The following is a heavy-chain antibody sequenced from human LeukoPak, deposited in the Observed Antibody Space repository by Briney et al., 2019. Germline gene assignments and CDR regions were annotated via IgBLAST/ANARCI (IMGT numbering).Heavy chain of an antibody. Sequence: SETLSLTCGVYGESFSTYHWSWIRQPPGKGLEWIGEVNKSGNTKYNPSLKSRVTVSVDTPKNQFSLKLNSVTAADTAIYYCARRPFVAAAGVGNWFDPWGQGTLVTVSS. D-gene: IGHD6-13*01. CDR2: VNKSGNT. J-gene: IGHJ5*02. V-gene: IGHV4-34*01. CDR3: ARRPFVAAAGVGNWFDP. CDR1: GESFSTYH.